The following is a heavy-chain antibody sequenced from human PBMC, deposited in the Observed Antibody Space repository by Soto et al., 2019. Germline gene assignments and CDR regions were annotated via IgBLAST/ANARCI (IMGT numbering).Heavy chain of an antibody. V-gene: IGHV4-34*01. CDR2: INHSGST. D-gene: IGHD1-20*01. Sequence: SETLSLTCAVYGGSFSGYYWSWIRQPPGKGLEWIGEINHSGSTNYNPSLKSRVTISVDTSKNQFSLKLSSVTAADTAVYYCARGWDNWNYVDYWGQGTLVTVSS. CDR3: ARGWDNWNYVDY. CDR1: GGSFSGYY. J-gene: IGHJ4*02.